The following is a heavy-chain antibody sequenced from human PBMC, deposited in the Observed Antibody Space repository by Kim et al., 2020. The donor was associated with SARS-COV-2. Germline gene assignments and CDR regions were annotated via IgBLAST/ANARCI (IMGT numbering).Heavy chain of an antibody. CDR2: VHITGTT. V-gene: IGHV4-4*08. Sequence: SETLSLTCTFSTGSLTNYYLSWIRQAPRKGLEWIGYVHITGTTTYNPSFNNRVTISLDTSQSHFSLSLTSVTAADSAVYYCARHPGAPFDFWGPG. CDR3: ARHPGAPFDF. J-gene: IGHJ4*02. CDR1: TGSLTNYY.